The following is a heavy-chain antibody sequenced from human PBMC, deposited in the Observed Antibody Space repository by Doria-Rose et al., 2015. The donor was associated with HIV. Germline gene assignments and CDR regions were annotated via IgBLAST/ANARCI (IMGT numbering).Heavy chain of an antibody. CDR3: ARARITGTDY. Sequence: QVQLVESGPGLVKPSQTLSLTCTVSGGSISSAAYYWSWIRQPPGKGLEQIGYIYYSGSTYYNPSLKSRVPISVDTSKIQFSLKLRSVTAADTAVYYCARARITGTDYWGQGPRVTVSS. CDR2: IYYSGST. CDR1: GGSISSAAYY. D-gene: IGHD1-20*01. J-gene: IGHJ4*02. V-gene: IGHV4-31*03.